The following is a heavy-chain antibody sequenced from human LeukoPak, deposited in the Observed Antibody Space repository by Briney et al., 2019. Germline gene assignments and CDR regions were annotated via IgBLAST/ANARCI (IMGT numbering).Heavy chain of an antibody. Sequence: SETLSLTCRVYGGSFSGYCWTWIRQPPGKGREGIGEINHSGSINYNPSLKSRVIMSVDTSKNQFSLNVRSVTAADTAVYYCGKFRYGYMGLDSWGQGTLVTVSS. CDR3: GKFRYGYMGLDS. CDR2: INHSGSI. D-gene: IGHD5-24*01. CDR1: GGSFSGYC. J-gene: IGHJ4*02. V-gene: IGHV4-34*01.